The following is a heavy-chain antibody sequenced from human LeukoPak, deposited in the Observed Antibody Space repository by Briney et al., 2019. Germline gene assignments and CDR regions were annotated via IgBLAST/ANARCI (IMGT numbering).Heavy chain of an antibody. CDR3: IVVLTWETRFYFDF. CDR2: IKSRGSGWAV. D-gene: IGHD1-26*01. Sequence: GGSLSLSCAVSGHNFDDAWLNWVRQGQGMGPEWLGQIKSRGSGWAVDYAPRAVGRLAVSKNDGTNTLCLQMNSLQTEDTAVYYCIVVLTWETRFYFDFSGQGILVTVSS. CDR1: GHNFDDAW. J-gene: IGHJ4*02. V-gene: IGHV3-15*01.